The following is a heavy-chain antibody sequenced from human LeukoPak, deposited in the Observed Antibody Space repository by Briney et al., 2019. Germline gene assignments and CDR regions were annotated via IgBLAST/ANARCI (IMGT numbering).Heavy chain of an antibody. CDR2: IKYDGTEK. CDR1: GFTFGSYW. CDR3: ARDGKWLRWGGAFDI. Sequence: GGSLRLSCAASGFTFGSYWMSWVRQAPGKGLEWVANIKYDGTEKDYVDSVKGRFTISRDNAKNSLYLQMNSLRAEDTAVYYCARDGKWLRWGGAFDIWGQGTMVTVSS. D-gene: IGHD5-12*01. J-gene: IGHJ3*02. V-gene: IGHV3-7*01.